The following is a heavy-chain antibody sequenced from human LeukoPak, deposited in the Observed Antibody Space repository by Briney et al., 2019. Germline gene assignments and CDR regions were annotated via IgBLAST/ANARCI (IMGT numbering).Heavy chain of an antibody. Sequence: GASVKVSCKASGYTFTNYGLNWVRQAPGQGLEWMGWISPYNGNTDYAQKLQGRLSMTTDTSTSTASMELRSLTSDDTALYYCARDSTSGWYSSGNDAFDIWGQGTMVTVSP. D-gene: IGHD6-19*01. J-gene: IGHJ3*02. CDR3: ARDSTSGWYSSGNDAFDI. CDR2: ISPYNGNT. CDR1: GYTFTNYG. V-gene: IGHV1-18*01.